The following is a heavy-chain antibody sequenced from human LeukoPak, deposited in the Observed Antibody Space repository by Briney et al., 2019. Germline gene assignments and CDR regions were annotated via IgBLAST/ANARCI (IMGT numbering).Heavy chain of an antibody. Sequence: PSETLSLTCTVSGDSISSAYWGWIRQSAGKGLEYIGRLYVNGSPNSNPSLKSRVTMSLDTSKNQFSLKMTSVTAADSAIYFCARMPVPIHDAFDIWGQGTAVMVSS. V-gene: IGHV4-4*07. D-gene: IGHD2-2*01. CDR1: GDSISSAY. CDR3: ARMPVPIHDAFDI. CDR2: LYVNGSP. J-gene: IGHJ3*02.